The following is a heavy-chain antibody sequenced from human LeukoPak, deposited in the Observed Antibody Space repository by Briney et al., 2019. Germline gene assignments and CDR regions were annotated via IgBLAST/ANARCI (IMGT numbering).Heavy chain of an antibody. CDR3: ARHSSNSGYDYFDY. CDR2: MNPNSGNT. CDR1: GYSFTNYD. Sequence: ASVKVSCKASGYSFTNYDVNWVRQATGQGLEWMGWMNPNSGNTAYAQKFQGRVTMTRNTSISTAYMQLSSLRSEDTAVCYCARHSSNSGYDYFDYWGQGILVTVSS. J-gene: IGHJ4*02. V-gene: IGHV1-8*01. D-gene: IGHD5-12*01.